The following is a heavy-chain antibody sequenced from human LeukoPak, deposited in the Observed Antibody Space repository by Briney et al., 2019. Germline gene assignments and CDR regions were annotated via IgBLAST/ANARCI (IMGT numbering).Heavy chain of an antibody. CDR2: INWNGAST. J-gene: IGHJ4*02. CDR1: GFTFADYG. CDR3: ARGGDSGSYAVDH. Sequence: GGSLRLSCAASGFTFADYGMSWVRQAPGRGLEWVSGINWNGASTGYADSVKGRFSVSRDNARNSLYLQMNSLRVEDTALYYCARGGDSGSYAVDHWGQGILVTVSS. V-gene: IGHV3-20*04. D-gene: IGHD1-26*01.